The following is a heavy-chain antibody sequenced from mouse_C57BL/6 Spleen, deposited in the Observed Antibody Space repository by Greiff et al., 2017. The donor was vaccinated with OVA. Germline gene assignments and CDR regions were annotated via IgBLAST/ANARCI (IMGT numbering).Heavy chain of an antibody. V-gene: IGHV2-2*01. Sequence: VMLVESGPGLVQPSQSLSITCTVSGFSLTSYGVHWVFLSPGKGLEWMGVIWSGGSTYYNAAVISNLGISKDNSKSQVFFKMNCLQADDTAIYYLTRNWDYRHYLDYWGQGTTLTVSS. CDR1: GFSLTSYG. J-gene: IGHJ2*01. D-gene: IGHD2-13*01. CDR2: IWSGGST. CDR3: TRNWDYRHYLDY.